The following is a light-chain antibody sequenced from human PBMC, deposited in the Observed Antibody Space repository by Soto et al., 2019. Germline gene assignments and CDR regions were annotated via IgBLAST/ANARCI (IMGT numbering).Light chain of an antibody. J-gene: IGKJ5*01. CDR3: QQRSNWPLIT. V-gene: IGKV3-11*01. CDR2: DAS. CDR1: QSVSSH. Sequence: EIVLTQSPATLSLSPGERATLSCRASQSVSSHLAWYQQKPGQAPRLLIYDASSRATGIPARFSGSGSGTDFTLTISSLEPEDFAVYYCQQRSNWPLITFGQGTRLELK.